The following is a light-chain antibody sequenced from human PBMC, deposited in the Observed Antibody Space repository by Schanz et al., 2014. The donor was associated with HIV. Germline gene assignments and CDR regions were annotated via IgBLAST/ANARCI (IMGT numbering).Light chain of an antibody. Sequence: QSVPTQSPSASGTPGQRVTISCSGSSSNIGGNTVNWYRQLPGTAPQLLIYSNSQRPSGVPDRFSGSRSGTSASLAISGLQSEDEADYYCQSYDSRLSVVVFGGGTKLTVL. CDR2: SNS. V-gene: IGLV1-44*01. CDR1: SSNIGGNT. CDR3: QSYDSRLSVVV. J-gene: IGLJ2*01.